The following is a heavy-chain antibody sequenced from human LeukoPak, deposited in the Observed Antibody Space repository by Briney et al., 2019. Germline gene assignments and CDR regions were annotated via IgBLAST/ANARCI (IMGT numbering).Heavy chain of an antibody. CDR2: IDWDDDK. J-gene: IGHJ4*02. V-gene: IGHV2-70*04. CDR1: GFSLPTRGMR. Sequence: SGPTLVNPTQTLTLTCTFSGFSLPTRGMRVSWIRQPPGKALEWLARIDWDDDKFYSTSLKTRLTISKDTSKNQVVLTMTNMDPVDTATYYCARGGGSSWIDYWGQGTLVTVSS. D-gene: IGHD2-15*01. CDR3: ARGGGSSWIDY.